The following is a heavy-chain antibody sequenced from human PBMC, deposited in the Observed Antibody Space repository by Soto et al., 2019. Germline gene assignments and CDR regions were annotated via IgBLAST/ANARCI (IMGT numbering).Heavy chain of an antibody. CDR2: IWSDGSNE. CDR1: GFTFSSHG. J-gene: IGHJ4*02. Sequence: GGSLRLSCAASGFTFSSHGMHWVRQAPGKVLEWVAVIWSDGSNEYYADSVKGRFTISRDNSKNTLYMQMSSLKVEDTAVYYCAQVYSSPGYGLVYWGQGA. D-gene: IGHD5-18*01. CDR3: AQVYSSPGYGLVY. V-gene: IGHV3-33*06.